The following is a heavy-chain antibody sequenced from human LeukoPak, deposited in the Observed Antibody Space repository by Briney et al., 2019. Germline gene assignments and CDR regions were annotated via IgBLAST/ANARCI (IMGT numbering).Heavy chain of an antibody. CDR2: ISFDGSTK. D-gene: IGHD2-2*01. Sequence: GGSLRLSCAASGLTFSTYAMHWVRQAPGKGLEWVGVISFDGSTKYYADSVKGRFTMSRDNSKNTLYLQMNSLRVEDTAVYYCARGSSTNCYGGNCFYYYMAVWGKGTTVTVSS. J-gene: IGHJ6*03. CDR1: GLTFSTYA. V-gene: IGHV3-30*04. CDR3: ARGSSTNCYGGNCFYYYMAV.